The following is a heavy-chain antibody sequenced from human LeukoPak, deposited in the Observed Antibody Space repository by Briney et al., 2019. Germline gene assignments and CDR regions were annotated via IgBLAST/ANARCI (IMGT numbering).Heavy chain of an antibody. V-gene: IGHV3-30-3*01. D-gene: IGHD3-9*01. J-gene: IGHJ4*02. Sequence: GGSLRLSCAASGFTFSSYAMSWVRQAPGKGLEWVAVISYDGSNKYYADSVKGRFTISRDNSKNTLYLQMNSLRAEDTAVYYCARRDRSYDILTGYYSHGEDFDYWGQGTLVTVSS. CDR3: ARRDRSYDILTGYYSHGEDFDY. CDR1: GFTFSSYA. CDR2: ISYDGSNK.